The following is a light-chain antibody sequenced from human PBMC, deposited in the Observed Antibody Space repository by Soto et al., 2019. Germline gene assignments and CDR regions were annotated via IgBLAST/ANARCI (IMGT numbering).Light chain of an antibody. CDR1: QSISSW. CDR3: QQDNSYSWT. J-gene: IGKJ1*01. CDR2: DAS. V-gene: IGKV1-5*01. Sequence: DIQMTQSPSTLSASVGDRVTITCRASQSISSWLAWYQQKPGKAPKLLIYDASSLESGVPSRFSGSGSGTSVTLTISSLQPDDFATHYCQQDNSYSWTFGQGTKVEIK.